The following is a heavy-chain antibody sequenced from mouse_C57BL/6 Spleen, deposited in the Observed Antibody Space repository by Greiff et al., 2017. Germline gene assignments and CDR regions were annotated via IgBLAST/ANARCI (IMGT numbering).Heavy chain of an antibody. CDR1: GYTFTDYY. J-gene: IGHJ3*01. D-gene: IGHD2-1*01. V-gene: IGHV1-26*01. Sequence: EVQLQQSGPELVKPGASVKISCKASGYTFTDYYMNWVKQSHGKSLEWIGDINPNNGGTSYNQKFKGKATLTVDKSSSTAYMELRSLTSEDSAVYYCARPPHYGNLRAWFAYWGQGTLVTVSA. CDR2: INPNNGGT. CDR3: ARPPHYGNLRAWFAY.